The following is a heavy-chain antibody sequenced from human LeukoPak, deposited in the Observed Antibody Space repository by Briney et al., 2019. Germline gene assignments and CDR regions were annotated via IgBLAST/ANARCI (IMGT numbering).Heavy chain of an antibody. V-gene: IGHV4-59*11. D-gene: IGHD4-23*01. CDR1: GGSISSHY. J-gene: IGHJ4*02. CDR3: ARVRYGYGGNYYFDY. CDR2: IYYSGST. Sequence: PSETLSLTCTVSGGSISSHYWSWIRQPPGKGLEWIGYIYYSGSTNYNPSLKSRVTISVDASKNQFSLKLSSVTAADTAVYYCARVRYGYGGNYYFDYWGQGTLVTVSS.